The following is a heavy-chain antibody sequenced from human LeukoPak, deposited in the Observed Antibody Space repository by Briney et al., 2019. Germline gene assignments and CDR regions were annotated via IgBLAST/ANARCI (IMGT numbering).Heavy chain of an antibody. J-gene: IGHJ6*02. Sequence: GGSLRLSCAASGFTFSSYAMSWVRQAPGKGLEWVSAISGSGGSTYYADSVKGRFTISRDNSKNTLYLQMSSLRAEDTAVYYCAKSEGPYYYYYGMDVWGQGTTVTVSS. CDR2: ISGSGGST. CDR1: GFTFSSYA. CDR3: AKSEGPYYYYYGMDV. V-gene: IGHV3-23*01.